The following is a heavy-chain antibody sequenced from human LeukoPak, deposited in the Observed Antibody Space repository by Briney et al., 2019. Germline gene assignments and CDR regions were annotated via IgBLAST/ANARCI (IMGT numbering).Heavy chain of an antibody. CDR2: TYYRSKWYN. Sequence: SQTLSLTCAISGDSVSSNSAAWNWIRQSPSRSLEWLGRTYYRSKWYNDYAVSVKSRIAINPDTSKKQFSLKLSSVTAADTAVYYCARHYDSSGYPRPHFDQWGQGTLVTVSS. D-gene: IGHD3-22*01. CDR1: GDSVSSNSAA. J-gene: IGHJ4*02. V-gene: IGHV6-1*01. CDR3: ARHYDSSGYPRPHFDQ.